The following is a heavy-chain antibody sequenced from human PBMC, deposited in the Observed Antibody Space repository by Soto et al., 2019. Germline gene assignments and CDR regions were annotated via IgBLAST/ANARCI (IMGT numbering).Heavy chain of an antibody. CDR3: ARMDYHEGEGYWYC. J-gene: IGHJ4*02. Sequence: PSETLSLSCTVSGGSISGDYWSWIRQPPGKGLEWIGYIYYSGSTNYNPSLKSRVTISIDTSKNQFSLRLRSATAADTAFYYFARMDYHEGEGYWYCCGQRTRVTVSS. CDR2: IYYSGST. D-gene: IGHD3-22*01. V-gene: IGHV4-59*01. CDR1: GGSISGDY.